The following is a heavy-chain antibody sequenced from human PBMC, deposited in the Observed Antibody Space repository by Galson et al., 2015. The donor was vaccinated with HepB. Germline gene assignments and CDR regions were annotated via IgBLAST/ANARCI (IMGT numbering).Heavy chain of an antibody. V-gene: IGHV5-51*03. D-gene: IGHD5-24*01. CDR3: ARGEMATIETDNAFDI. CDR2: IYPGDSDT. CDR1: GYSFTSYW. Sequence: QSGAEVTKPGESLKISCKGSGYSFTSYWIGWVRQMPGKGLEWMGIIYPGDSDTRYSPSFQGQVTIPADKSISTAYLQWSSLKASDTAMYYCARGEMATIETDNAFDIWGQGTMVTVSS. J-gene: IGHJ3*02.